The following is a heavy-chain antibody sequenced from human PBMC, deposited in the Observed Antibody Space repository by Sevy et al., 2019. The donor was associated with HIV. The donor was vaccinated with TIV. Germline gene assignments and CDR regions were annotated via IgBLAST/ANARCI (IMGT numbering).Heavy chain of an antibody. J-gene: IGHJ4*02. CDR3: AREKSCGGACYHFDY. D-gene: IGHD2-21*02. Sequence: GGSLRLSCVASGFTFDDYNMSWVRQVPGKGLEWVSSIIWNGGSKTYADSVKGRFIISRDNGKNSLYLQMNSLRAEDTALYFCAREKSCGGACYHFDYWGQGTLVTVSS. V-gene: IGHV3-20*04. CDR1: GFTFDDYN. CDR2: IIWNGGSK.